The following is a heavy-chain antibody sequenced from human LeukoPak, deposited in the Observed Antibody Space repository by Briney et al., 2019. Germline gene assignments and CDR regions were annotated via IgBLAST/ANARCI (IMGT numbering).Heavy chain of an antibody. CDR2: LNPNSGDT. CDR3: ARGRHIEMTTMSGGSDY. J-gene: IGHJ4*02. Sequence: ASVKVSCKASGYTFTDYYMHWVRQAPGQGLEWMGWLNPNSGDTNYAQKFQGRVSMTRNTSVSTAYMDLSDLRSDDTAVYYCARGRHIEMTTMSGGSDYWGQGTLLTVCS. D-gene: IGHD5-24*01. CDR1: GYTFTDYY. V-gene: IGHV1-2*02.